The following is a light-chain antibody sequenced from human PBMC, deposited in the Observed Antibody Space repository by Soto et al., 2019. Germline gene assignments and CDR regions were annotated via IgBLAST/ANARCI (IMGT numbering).Light chain of an antibody. J-gene: IGKJ1*01. V-gene: IGKV1-5*03. CDR2: KAS. CDR3: QHYNSYSES. CDR1: QTISSW. Sequence: DIQMTQSPSTLSVSVGDRVTITCRASQTISSWLAWYQQKPGKAPKLLLYKASTLKSGVPSRFSGSGSGTDFTLTISILQPDDFSPYYRQHYNSYSESFGQGTQLELK.